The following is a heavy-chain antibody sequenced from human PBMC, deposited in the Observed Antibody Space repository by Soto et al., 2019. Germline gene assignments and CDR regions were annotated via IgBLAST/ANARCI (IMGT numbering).Heavy chain of an antibody. D-gene: IGHD3-3*01. CDR2: ISAYNGNT. CDR3: ARRGYYDFWSGTVGYYGMDV. Sequence: VRLVQSGAEVKKPGASVKVSCKASGYTFTSYGISWVRQAPGQGLEWMGWISAYNGNTNYAQKLQGRVTMTTDTATSTAYMELRSLRSDDTAVYYCARRGYYDFWSGTVGYYGMDVWGQGTTVTVSS. V-gene: IGHV1-18*04. CDR1: GYTFTSYG. J-gene: IGHJ6*02.